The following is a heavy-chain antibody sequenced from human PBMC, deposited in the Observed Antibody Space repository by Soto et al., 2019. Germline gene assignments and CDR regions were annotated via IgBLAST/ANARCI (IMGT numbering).Heavy chain of an antibody. Sequence: ASVKVSCKASGYTFTGYYMHWVRQAPGQGLEWMGWINPKGGGTNYAQKFQGWVTMTRDTSISTAYMELSRLRSDDTAVYYCARAETNYDFCMDVWGQGTTVTVSS. CDR3: ARAETNYDFCMDV. CDR2: INPKGGGT. D-gene: IGHD3-3*01. J-gene: IGHJ6*02. V-gene: IGHV1-2*04. CDR1: GYTFTGYY.